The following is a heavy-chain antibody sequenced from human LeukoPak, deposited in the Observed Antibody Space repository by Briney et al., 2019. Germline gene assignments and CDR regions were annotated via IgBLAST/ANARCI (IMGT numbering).Heavy chain of an antibody. Sequence: PGGSLRLSCAASGFTFSSYGMHWVRQAPGKGLEWVAVIWYDGSNKYYADSVKGRFTISRDNSKNTLYLQMNSLRAEDTAVYYCARDFAAAAENFDYWGQGTLVTVSS. J-gene: IGHJ4*02. V-gene: IGHV3-33*08. D-gene: IGHD6-13*01. CDR3: ARDFAAAAENFDY. CDR2: IWYDGSNK. CDR1: GFTFSSYG.